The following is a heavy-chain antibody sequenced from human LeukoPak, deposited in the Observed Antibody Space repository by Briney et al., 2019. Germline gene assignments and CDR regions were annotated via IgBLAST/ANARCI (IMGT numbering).Heavy chain of an antibody. CDR1: GYTFTSYD. D-gene: IGHD6-13*01. J-gene: IGHJ5*02. V-gene: IGHV1-8*01. CDR3: ARGLTAAGVDWFDP. Sequence: ASVKVSCKASGYTFTSYDINWVRQATGQGLEWMGWMNPNSGNTGYAQKFQGRVTMTRNTSISTAYMELSSLRSEGTAVYCCARGLTAAGVDWFDPWGQGTLVTVSS. CDR2: MNPNSGNT.